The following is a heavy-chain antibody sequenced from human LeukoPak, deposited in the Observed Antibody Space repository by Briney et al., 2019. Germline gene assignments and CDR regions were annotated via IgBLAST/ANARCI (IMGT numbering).Heavy chain of an antibody. V-gene: IGHV1-46*03. Sequence: ASVKISCKASGYTFTSYYMHWVRQAPGQGLEWMGIINPSGGSTSYAQKFQGRVTMSRDTSTSTVYMELSSLRSEDTAVYYCARDDLVGAFDYWGQGTLVTVPS. D-gene: IGHD1-26*01. CDR1: GYTFTSYY. CDR3: ARDDLVGAFDY. CDR2: INPSGGST. J-gene: IGHJ4*02.